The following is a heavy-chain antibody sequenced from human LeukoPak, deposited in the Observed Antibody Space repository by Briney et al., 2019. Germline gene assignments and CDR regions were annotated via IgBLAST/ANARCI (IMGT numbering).Heavy chain of an antibody. Sequence: SETLSLTCTVSGGSISSYYWSWIRQPAGKGLEWIGRIYTSGSTNYNPSLKSRVTMSVDTSKNQFSLKLSSVTAADTAVYYCARERPGVYDYVWGCYRSHWFDPWGQGTLVTVSS. CDR3: ARERPGVYDYVWGCYRSHWFDP. J-gene: IGHJ5*02. CDR2: IYTSGST. V-gene: IGHV4-4*07. CDR1: GGSISSYY. D-gene: IGHD3-16*02.